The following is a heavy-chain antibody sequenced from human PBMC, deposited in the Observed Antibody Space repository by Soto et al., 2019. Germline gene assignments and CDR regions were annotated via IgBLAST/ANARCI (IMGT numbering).Heavy chain of an antibody. CDR1: GGSISSSSYY. CDR3: ARRVCSGGSCYFSYYGMDV. CDR2: IYYSGST. Sequence: PETLSLTCTVSGGSISSSSYYWGWIRQPPGKGLEWIGSIYYSGSTYYNPSLKSRVTISVDTSKNQFSLKLSSVTAADTAVYYCARRVCSGGSCYFSYYGMDVWGQGTTVT. J-gene: IGHJ6*02. V-gene: IGHV4-39*01. D-gene: IGHD2-15*01.